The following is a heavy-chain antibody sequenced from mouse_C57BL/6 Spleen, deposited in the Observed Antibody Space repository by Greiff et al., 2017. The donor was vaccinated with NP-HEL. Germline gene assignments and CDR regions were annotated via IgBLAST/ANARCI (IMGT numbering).Heavy chain of an antibody. D-gene: IGHD2-4*01. V-gene: IGHV1-80*01. CDR3: ARGDYDAYYAMDY. Sequence: VKLQQSGAELVKPGASVKISCKASGYAFSSYWMNWVKQRPGKGLEWIGQIYPGDGDTNYNGKFKGKATLTADKSSSTAYMQLSSLTSEDSAVYFCARGDYDAYYAMDYWGQGTSVTVSS. J-gene: IGHJ4*01. CDR2: IYPGDGDT. CDR1: GYAFSSYW.